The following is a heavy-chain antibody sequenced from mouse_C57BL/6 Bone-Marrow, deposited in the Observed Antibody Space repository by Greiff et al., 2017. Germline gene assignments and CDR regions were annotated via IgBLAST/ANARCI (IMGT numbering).Heavy chain of an antibody. D-gene: IGHD1-1*01. CDR1: GFSFNTYA. Sequence: EAGGGLVQPKGSLTLSCAASGFSFNTYAMNWVRQAPGKGLEWVARIRSKSNNYATYYAESVKDRFTISRDDSESMLYLQMNNLKTEDTAMYYCVRHNYGSSWFAYWGQGTLVTVSA. CDR2: IRSKSNNYAT. J-gene: IGHJ3*01. V-gene: IGHV10-1*01. CDR3: VRHNYGSSWFAY.